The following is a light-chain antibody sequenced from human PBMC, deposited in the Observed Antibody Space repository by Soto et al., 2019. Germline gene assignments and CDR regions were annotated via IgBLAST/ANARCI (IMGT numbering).Light chain of an antibody. Sequence: DIVLTQSPLSLAVTPGEPASISCRSSQSLLHSDGYNYLDWYLQKPGQSPQLLICLGSSRASGVPDRFSGSGSGTYFTLKISRVEAEDVGVYYCLQALQTPPWTFGQGTKVDIK. V-gene: IGKV2-28*01. CDR1: QSLLHSDGYNY. CDR2: LGS. J-gene: IGKJ1*01. CDR3: LQALQTPPWT.